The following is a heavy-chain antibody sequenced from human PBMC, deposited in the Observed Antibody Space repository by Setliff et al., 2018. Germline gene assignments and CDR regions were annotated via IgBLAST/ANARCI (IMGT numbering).Heavy chain of an antibody. J-gene: IGHJ4*02. CDR2: IYHDGND. CDR3: AKGGGRYHPDS. D-gene: IGHD1-1*01. V-gene: IGHV4-4*02. CDR1: GASMNSLSW. Sequence: SETLSLTCTVSGASMNSLSWWSWVRQPPGKGLEWIGEIYHDGNDKYTPSVHYSPSLKSRVTISIDKSNNQFSLKLTSMTAADTAVYYGAKGGGRYHPDSWGQGILVTVSS.